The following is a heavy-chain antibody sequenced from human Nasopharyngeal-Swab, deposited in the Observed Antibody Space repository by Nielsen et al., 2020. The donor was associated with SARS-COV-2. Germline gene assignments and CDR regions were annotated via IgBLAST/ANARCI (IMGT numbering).Heavy chain of an antibody. D-gene: IGHD3-3*01. Sequence: GGSLRLSCAASGFTFSSYWMTWVRQAPGKGLEWVANIKHDGSATSYADSVKGRFTISRDNAKSSLHLQMNSLRAEDTAVYYCARHYDFWSGYYNSHFYGMDVWGQGTTVTVSS. V-gene: IGHV3-7*01. CDR1: GFTFSSYW. J-gene: IGHJ6*02. CDR2: IKHDGSAT. CDR3: ARHYDFWSGYYNSHFYGMDV.